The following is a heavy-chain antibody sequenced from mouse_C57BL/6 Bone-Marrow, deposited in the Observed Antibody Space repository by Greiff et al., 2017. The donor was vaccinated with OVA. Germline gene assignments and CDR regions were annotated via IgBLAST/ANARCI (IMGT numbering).Heavy chain of an antibody. V-gene: IGHV1-50*01. CDR1: GYTFTSYW. J-gene: IGHJ2*01. CDR2: IDPSDSYT. D-gene: IGHD4-1*01. CDR3: ARHWDGDFDY. Sequence: VQLQQPGAELVKPGASVKLSCKASGYTFTSYWMQWVNQRPGQGLEWIGEIDPSDSYTNYNQKFKGKATLTVDTSSSTAYMQLSSLTSEDSAVYYCARHWDGDFDYWGQGTTLTVSS.